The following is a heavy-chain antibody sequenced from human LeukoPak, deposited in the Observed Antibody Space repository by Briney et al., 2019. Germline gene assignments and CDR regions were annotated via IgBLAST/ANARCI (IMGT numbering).Heavy chain of an antibody. V-gene: IGHV3-30-3*01. Sequence: GGSLRLSCAASGFTFSSYAMHWVRQAPGKGPEWVAVISYDGSNKYYADSVKGRFTISRDNSKNTLYLQMNSLRAEDTAVYYYARSTSSGWYFPHLDYWGQGTLVTVSS. CDR2: ISYDGSNK. CDR1: GFTFSSYA. J-gene: IGHJ4*02. CDR3: ARSTSSGWYFPHLDY. D-gene: IGHD6-19*01.